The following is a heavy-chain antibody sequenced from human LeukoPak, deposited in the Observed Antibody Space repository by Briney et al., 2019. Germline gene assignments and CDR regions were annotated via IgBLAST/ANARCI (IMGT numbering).Heavy chain of an antibody. D-gene: IGHD3-22*01. V-gene: IGHV4-59*01. CDR2: VYYSGST. CDR1: RGSISSYY. CDR3: TRASSGYFDY. J-gene: IGHJ4*02. Sequence: KSSETLSLTCAVSRGSISSYYWSWIRQPPGKGLEWIGYVYYSGSTNYNPSLKSRLTISVDTSKNQFSLKVRSVTAADTAVYYCTRASSGYFDYWGQGTLVTVSS.